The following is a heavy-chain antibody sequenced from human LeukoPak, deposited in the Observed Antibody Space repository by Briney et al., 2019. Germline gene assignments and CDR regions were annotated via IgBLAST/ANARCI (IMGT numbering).Heavy chain of an antibody. CDR2: ISGSGGST. CDR1: GFTFSSYA. D-gene: IGHD5-12*01. Sequence: GGSLRLSCAASGFTFSSYAMSWVRQAPGKGLEWVSAISGSGGSTYYADSVKGRFTISRDNSKNTLFLQMNSLRAEDTAVFYRAKGSGYSGYDLPDYWGQGTLVTVSS. J-gene: IGHJ4*02. CDR3: AKGSGYSGYDLPDY. V-gene: IGHV3-23*01.